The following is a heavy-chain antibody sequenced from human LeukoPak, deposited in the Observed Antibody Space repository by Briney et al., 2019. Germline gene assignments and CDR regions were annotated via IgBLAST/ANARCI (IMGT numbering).Heavy chain of an antibody. Sequence: SETLSLTCTVSGGSISSYYWSWIRQPPGKGLEWIGYIYYSGSTNYNPSLKSRVTISLDTSKNQFSLKLSSVTAADTAVYYCARTYYYDSSGPWDIWGQGTMVTVSS. J-gene: IGHJ3*02. CDR2: IYYSGST. CDR3: ARTYYYDSSGPWDI. D-gene: IGHD3-22*01. V-gene: IGHV4-59*01. CDR1: GGSISSYY.